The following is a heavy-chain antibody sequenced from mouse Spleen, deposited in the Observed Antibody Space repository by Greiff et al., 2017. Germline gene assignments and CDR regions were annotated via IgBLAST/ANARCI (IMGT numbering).Heavy chain of an antibody. CDR2: INPNNGGT. V-gene: IGHV1-18*01. J-gene: IGHJ2*01. CDR3: AREGRLLYYFDY. D-gene: IGHD3-2*02. CDR1: GYTFTDYN. Sequence: VQLKQSGPELVKPGASVKIPCKASGYTFTDYNMDWVKQSHGKSLEWIGDINPNNGGTIYNQKFKGKATLTVDKSSSTAYMELRSLTSEDTAVYYCAREGRLLYYFDYWGQGTTLTVSS.